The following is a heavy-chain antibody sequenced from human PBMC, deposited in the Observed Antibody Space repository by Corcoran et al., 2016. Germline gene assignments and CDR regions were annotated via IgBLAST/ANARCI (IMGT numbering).Heavy chain of an antibody. V-gene: IGHV4-61*01. CDR3: ARVISNYYDRSGPYFDD. J-gene: IGHJ4*02. CDR2: IYYSGST. D-gene: IGHD3-22*01. Sequence: QVQLQESGPGLVKPSETLSLTCTVSGGSVSSGSYYWSWIRQPPGKGLEWIGYIYYSGSTNYNPSLKSRVTIAVDTSKNQFSLKLSSVTAADTAVYYCARVISNYYDRSGPYFDDWGQGTLVTVSS. CDR1: GGSVSSGSYY.